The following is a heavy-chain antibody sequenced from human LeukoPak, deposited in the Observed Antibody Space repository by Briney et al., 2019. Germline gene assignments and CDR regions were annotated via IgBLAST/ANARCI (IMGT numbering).Heavy chain of an antibody. D-gene: IGHD2-15*01. J-gene: IGHJ1*01. CDR3: TRGLVAVAQYFQH. CDR2: IDTTSTTM. V-gene: IGHV3-48*01. CDR1: GFTFDTYT. Sequence: GGSLRLSCAASGFTFDTYTMNWVRQAPGTGLECVSYIDTTSTTMYYADSVKGRFTISRDNAKNSLYLQMNSLRVEDTAVYCCTRGLVAVAQYFQHWGQGTLVTVSS.